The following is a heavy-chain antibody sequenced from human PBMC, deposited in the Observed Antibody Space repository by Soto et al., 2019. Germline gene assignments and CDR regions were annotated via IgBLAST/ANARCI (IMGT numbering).Heavy chain of an antibody. CDR3: ARHDGYSYGYYFDY. CDR2: IYYSGST. Sequence: PSETLSLTCTVSGGSISSSSYHWGWIRQPPGKGLEWIGSIYYSGSTYYNPSLKSRVTISVDTSKNQFSLKPSSVTATDTAVYYCARHDGYSYGYYFDYWGQGTLVTVSS. CDR1: GGSISSSSYH. V-gene: IGHV4-39*01. D-gene: IGHD5-18*01. J-gene: IGHJ4*02.